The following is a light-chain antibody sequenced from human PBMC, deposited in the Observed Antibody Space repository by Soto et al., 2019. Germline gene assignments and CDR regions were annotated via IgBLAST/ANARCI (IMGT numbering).Light chain of an antibody. CDR3: CSSGGSPTYV. CDR2: EVN. Sequence: HSALTQPASVSGSPGQSITISCTGTSSNVGSYRLVSWYQQHPGKAPKLMIFEVNKRPSGVSNRFSGSKSGNTASLTISGLKVEDEADYYCCSSGGSPTYVFGTGTKLTVL. V-gene: IGLV2-23*02. CDR1: SSNVGSYRL. J-gene: IGLJ1*01.